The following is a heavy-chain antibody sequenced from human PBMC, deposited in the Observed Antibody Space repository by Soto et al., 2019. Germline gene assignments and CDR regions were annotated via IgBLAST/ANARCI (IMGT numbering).Heavy chain of an antibody. CDR3: ARCFTSSYPSNWFAP. CDR1: GFTFSSYS. Sequence: PGGSLRLSCAASGFTFSSYSMNWVRQAPGKGLEWVSSISSSSSYIYYADSVKGRFTISRDNAKNSLYLQMNSLRDEDTAVYYCARCFTSSYPSNWFAPWGQGTLLTVSS. J-gene: IGHJ5*02. V-gene: IGHV3-21*01. CDR2: ISSSSSYI. D-gene: IGHD2-2*01.